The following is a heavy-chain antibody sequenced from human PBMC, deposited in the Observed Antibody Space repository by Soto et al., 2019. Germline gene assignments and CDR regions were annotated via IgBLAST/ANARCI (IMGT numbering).Heavy chain of an antibody. CDR2: ISYDGSNK. D-gene: IGHD6-19*01. V-gene: IGHV3-30*18. J-gene: IGHJ6*02. Sequence: PGGSLRLSCAASGFTFSSYGMHWVRQAPGKGLEWVAVISYDGSNKYYADSVKGRFTISRDNSKNTLYLQMNSLRAEDTAVYYCANGFPDGWAYYYYGMDVWGQGTTVTVSS. CDR1: GFTFSSYG. CDR3: ANGFPDGWAYYYYGMDV.